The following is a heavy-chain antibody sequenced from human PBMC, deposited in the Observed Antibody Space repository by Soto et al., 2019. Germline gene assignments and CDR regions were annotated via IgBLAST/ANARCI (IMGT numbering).Heavy chain of an antibody. CDR2: ISNSGST. CDR3: ATESGSTYGYFDH. D-gene: IGHD5-18*01. CDR1: GGSVTSDEDY. J-gene: IGHJ4*02. V-gene: IGHV4-30-4*01. Sequence: SETLSLTCTVSGGSVTSDEDYWTWIRQSPGKGLEWIGYISNSGSTGYNPSLKTRLSMSVDRSKNQSTLRLTSVTAADTAVYFCATESGSTYGYFDHWGQGTQVTV.